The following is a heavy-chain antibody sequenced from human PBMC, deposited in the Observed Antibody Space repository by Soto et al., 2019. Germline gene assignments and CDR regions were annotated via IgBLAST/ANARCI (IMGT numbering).Heavy chain of an antibody. J-gene: IGHJ4*02. CDR3: ARDNYYDSSGPAGYY. V-gene: IGHV1-46*01. Sequence: ASVKVSCKASGYTFTSYYMHWVRQAPGQGLEWMGIINPSGGSTRYAQKFQGRVTMTRDTSTSTVYMELSSLRSEDTAVYYCARDNYYDSSGPAGYYWGQGNLLTVSS. CDR2: INPSGGST. CDR1: GYTFTSYY. D-gene: IGHD3-22*01.